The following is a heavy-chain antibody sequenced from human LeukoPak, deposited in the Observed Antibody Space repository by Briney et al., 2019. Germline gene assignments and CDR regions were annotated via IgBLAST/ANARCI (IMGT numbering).Heavy chain of an antibody. Sequence: ASVKVSCKASGYTFTSYYIHWVRQAPGQGLEWMGIINPSGGSTTYAQKFQGRVTMTRDTSTSTVYMELSSLRSDDTAVYYCAGSATTAFDIWGQGTMVTVSS. D-gene: IGHD3-10*01. CDR3: AGSATTAFDI. J-gene: IGHJ3*02. V-gene: IGHV1-46*01. CDR2: INPSGGST. CDR1: GYTFTSYY.